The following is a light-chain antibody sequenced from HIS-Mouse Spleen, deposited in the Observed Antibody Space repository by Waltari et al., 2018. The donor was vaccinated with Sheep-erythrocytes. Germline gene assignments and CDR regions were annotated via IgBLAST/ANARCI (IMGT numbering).Light chain of an antibody. Sequence: QTALTQPRSVSGSPGQSVTISCTGTSSDVGGDNYVSWYQQHPGTAPKRMIYDVSKRPSGVPDRFSGSKSGNTASLTISGLQAEDEADYYCCSYAGSYTFVVFGGGTKLTVL. V-gene: IGLV2-11*01. CDR3: CSYAGSYTFVV. CDR1: SSDVGGDNY. J-gene: IGLJ2*01. CDR2: DVS.